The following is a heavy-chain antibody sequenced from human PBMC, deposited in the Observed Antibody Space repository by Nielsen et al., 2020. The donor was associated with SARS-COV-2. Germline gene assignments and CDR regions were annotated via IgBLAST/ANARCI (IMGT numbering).Heavy chain of an antibody. CDR1: GLTFSTYS. V-gene: IGHV3-21*01. CDR2: ISSSGSYI. J-gene: IGHJ6*02. CDR3: ARDNWGRMDV. Sequence: GESLKISCAASGLTFSTYSMMWVRQAPGKGLEWVSHISSSGSYIYYADSVKGRFTISRDNSKNTLNLQMNSLRAEDTAVYYCARDNWGRMDVWGQGTTVTVSS. D-gene: IGHD7-27*01.